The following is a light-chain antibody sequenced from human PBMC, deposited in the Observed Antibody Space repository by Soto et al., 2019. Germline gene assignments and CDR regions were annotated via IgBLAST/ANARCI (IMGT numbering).Light chain of an antibody. Sequence: DIQMTQSPPSLSASVGDRITINCRASQQFTSYVNWYQQKDGKAPKLLIVDGSTLQTGVPARFSGTGSGTNFTLTVNGLQPEDFATYYCQQSYGTPPTFGQGTTVEVK. CDR3: QQSYGTPPT. CDR2: DGS. V-gene: IGKV1-39*01. J-gene: IGKJ1*01. CDR1: QQFTSY.